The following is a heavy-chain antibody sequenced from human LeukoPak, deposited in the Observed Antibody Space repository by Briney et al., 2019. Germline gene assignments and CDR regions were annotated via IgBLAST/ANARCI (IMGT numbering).Heavy chain of an antibody. CDR1: GFTFRDYV. CDR3: AREVRSLAFDI. CDR2: ISPTGDST. V-gene: IGHV3-23*01. J-gene: IGHJ3*02. Sequence: GGSLRLSCAASGFTFRDYVISWVRQAPGKGLEWVSSISPTGDSTYYAGSVRGRFTLSRDNSKNTVYFQMNSLRAEDTAIYYCAREVRSLAFDIWGQGTMVTVSS.